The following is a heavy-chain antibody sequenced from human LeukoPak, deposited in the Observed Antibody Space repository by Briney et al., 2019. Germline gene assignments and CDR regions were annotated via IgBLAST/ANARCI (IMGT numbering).Heavy chain of an antibody. CDR2: INPSGGST. CDR1: GYTFTSYY. D-gene: IGHD4-11*01. CDR3: ARAKATVTSYMDV. J-gene: IGHJ6*03. Sequence: ASVKVSCKASGYTFTSYYMHWVRQAPGQGLERMGIINPSGGSTNYAQKFQGRVTITADESTSTAYMELSSLRSEDTAVYYCARAKATVTSYMDVWGKGTTVTVSS. V-gene: IGHV1-46*01.